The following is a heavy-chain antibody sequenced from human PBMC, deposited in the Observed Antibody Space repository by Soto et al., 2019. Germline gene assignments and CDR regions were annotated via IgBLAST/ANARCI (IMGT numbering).Heavy chain of an antibody. CDR2: FDPEDGET. D-gene: IGHD1-26*01. CDR1: GYTLTELS. CDR3: ATIRRVWATWDFFGY. Sequence: ASVKVSCKVSGYTLTELSMHWVRQAPGKGLEWMGGFDPEDGETIYAQKFQGRVTMTEDTSTDTAYMELSSLRSEDTAVYYCATIRRVWATWDFFGYWGQGTLVTVSS. V-gene: IGHV1-24*01. J-gene: IGHJ4*02.